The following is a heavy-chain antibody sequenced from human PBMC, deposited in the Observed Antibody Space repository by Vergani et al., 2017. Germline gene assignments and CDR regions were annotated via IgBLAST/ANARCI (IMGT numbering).Heavy chain of an antibody. D-gene: IGHD6-13*01. V-gene: IGHV4-59*12. CDR3: ARVSGGYSSSWYPTYYYYYYYMDV. CDR2: IYYSGST. J-gene: IGHJ6*03. CDR1: GGSISSYY. Sequence: QVQLQESGPGLVKPSETLSLTCTVSGGSISSYYWSWIRQPPGKGLEWIGYIYYSGSTNYNPSLKSRVTISVDTSKNSLYLQMNSLRAEDTAVYYWARVSGGYSSSWYPTYYYYYYYMDVWGKGTTVTVSS.